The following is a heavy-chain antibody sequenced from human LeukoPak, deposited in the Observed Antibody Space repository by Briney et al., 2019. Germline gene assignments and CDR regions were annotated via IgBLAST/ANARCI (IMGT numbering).Heavy chain of an antibody. CDR2: ISYDGSNK. J-gene: IGHJ4*02. V-gene: IGHV3-30*18. Sequence: GGSLRLSCAASGFTFSSYGMHWVRQAPGKGLEWVAVISYDGSNKYYADSVKGRFTISRDNSKNTLYLQMNSLRAEDTALYYCAKGYYYDSSGYIDYWGQGTLVTVSS. D-gene: IGHD3-22*01. CDR1: GFTFSSYG. CDR3: AKGYYYDSSGYIDY.